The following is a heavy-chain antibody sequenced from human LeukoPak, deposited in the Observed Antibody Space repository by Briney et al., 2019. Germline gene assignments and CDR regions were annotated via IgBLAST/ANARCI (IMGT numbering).Heavy chain of an antibody. CDR1: GFTFSSYG. V-gene: IGHV3-30*02. D-gene: IGHD3-9*01. CDR2: IRYDGSNK. J-gene: IGHJ4*02. Sequence: GGSLRLSCAASGFTFSSYGMHWVRQAPGKGLEWVAFIRYDGSNKYYADSVKGRFTISRDNSKNTLYLQMNSLRAEDTAVYYCAKDPILTGYRVSDYFDYWGQGTLVTVFS. CDR3: AKDPILTGYRVSDYFDY.